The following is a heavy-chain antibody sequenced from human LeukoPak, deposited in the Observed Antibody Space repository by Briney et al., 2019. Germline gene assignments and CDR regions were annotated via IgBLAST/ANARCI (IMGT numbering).Heavy chain of an antibody. CDR2: ISHDGSNK. CDR3: ARGDYGDYGDYFDY. CDR1: GFTFSSYG. Sequence: PGGSLRLSCAASGFTFSSYGIHWVRQAPGEGLEWVAVISHDGSNKYYEDSVKGRFTISRDNSKNTLYLQMNSLGAEDTAVYYCARGDYGDYGDYFDYWGQGTLVTVSS. J-gene: IGHJ4*02. V-gene: IGHV3-30*03. D-gene: IGHD4-17*01.